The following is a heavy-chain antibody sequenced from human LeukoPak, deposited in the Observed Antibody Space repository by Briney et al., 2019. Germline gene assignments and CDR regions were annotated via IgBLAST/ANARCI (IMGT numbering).Heavy chain of an antibody. CDR2: INHLLTT. Sequence: PSETLSLTCAVYGGSFSGYYWSWVRQPPGKGLEWVGEINHLLTTTYYPSLNTRVTISVDTSNNQFSLKLSSVTAADTAVYYCARDVRIVGALCFFDYWGQGTLVTVSS. J-gene: IGHJ4*02. CDR3: ARDVRIVGALCFFDY. V-gene: IGHV4-34*01. D-gene: IGHD1-26*01. CDR1: GGSFSGYY.